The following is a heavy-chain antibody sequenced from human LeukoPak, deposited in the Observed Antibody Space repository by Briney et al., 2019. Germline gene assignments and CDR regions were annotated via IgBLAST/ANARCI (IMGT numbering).Heavy chain of an antibody. CDR2: ISYDGSNK. Sequence: GGSLRLSCAASGFTFSSYEMNWVRQAPGKGLEWVAVISYDGSNKYYADSVKGRFTISRDNSKNTLYLQMNSLRAEDTAVYYCASYQLLYGAFDIWGQGTMVTVSS. CDR1: GFTFSSYE. J-gene: IGHJ3*02. CDR3: ASYQLLYGAFDI. V-gene: IGHV3-30*01. D-gene: IGHD2-2*02.